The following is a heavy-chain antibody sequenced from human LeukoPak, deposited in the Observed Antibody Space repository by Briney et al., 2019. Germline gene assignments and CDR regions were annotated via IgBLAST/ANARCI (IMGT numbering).Heavy chain of an antibody. CDR2: ISGSGGST. CDR3: AKHQPKYYYDSSDFDY. J-gene: IGHJ4*02. V-gene: IGHV3-23*01. D-gene: IGHD3-22*01. Sequence: TGGSLRLSCAASGLTFSSYAMSWVRQAPGKGLEWVSAISGSGGSTYYADSVKGRFTISRDNSKNTLYLQMNSLRAEDTAVYYCAKHQPKYYYDSSDFDYWGQGTLVTVSS. CDR1: GLTFSSYA.